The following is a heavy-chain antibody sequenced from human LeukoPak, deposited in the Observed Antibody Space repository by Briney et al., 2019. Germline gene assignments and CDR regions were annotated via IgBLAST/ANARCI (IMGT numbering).Heavy chain of an antibody. V-gene: IGHV4-38-2*02. J-gene: IGHJ4*02. CDR1: GYSISSGYY. CDR2: IYHSGST. Sequence: SETLSLTCSVSGYSISSGYYWGWIRQPPGKGLEWIGTIYHSGSTYYNPSLKSRVTISVDTSKNQFSLKLSSVTAADTAVYYCARGSLYGSGSYGYWGQGTLVTVSS. D-gene: IGHD3-10*01. CDR3: ARGSLYGSGSYGY.